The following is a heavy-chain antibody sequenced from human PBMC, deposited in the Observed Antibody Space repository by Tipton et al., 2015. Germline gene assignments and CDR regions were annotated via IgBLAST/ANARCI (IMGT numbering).Heavy chain of an antibody. Sequence: SLRLSCAASGFTFSDHCMDWVRQAPGKGLEWVSGINWNSGSLYYADSVKGRFTISRDNAKNSLYLQMNSLRTEDTALYYCAKDRSSSGYYGNLQHWGQGTLVTVSS. CDR1: GFTFSDHC. D-gene: IGHD3-22*01. V-gene: IGHV3-9*01. CDR2: INWNSGSL. CDR3: AKDRSSSGYYGNLQH. J-gene: IGHJ1*01.